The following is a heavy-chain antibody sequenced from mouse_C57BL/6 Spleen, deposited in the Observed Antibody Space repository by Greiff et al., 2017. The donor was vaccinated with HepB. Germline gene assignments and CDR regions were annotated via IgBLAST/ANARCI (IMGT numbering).Heavy chain of an antibody. CDR3: ARGSSGYVGIFDY. J-gene: IGHJ2*01. D-gene: IGHD3-2*02. CDR2: INPNNGGT. CDR1: GYTFTDYY. Sequence: EVQLQQSGPELVKPGASVKISCKASGYTFTDYYMNWVKQSHGKSLEWIGDINPNNGGTSYNQKFKGKATLTVDKSSSTAYMELRSLTSEDSAVYYCARGSSGYVGIFDYWGQGTTLTVSS. V-gene: IGHV1-26*01.